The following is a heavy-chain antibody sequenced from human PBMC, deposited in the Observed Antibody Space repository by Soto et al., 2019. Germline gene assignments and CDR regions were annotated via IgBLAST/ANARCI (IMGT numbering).Heavy chain of an antibody. CDR1: GVSISRSSNH. D-gene: IGHD4-17*01. CDR3: ATHPPYGPLDH. CDR2: IYYSENT. V-gene: IGHV4-39*01. Sequence: SETPSLTFTVSGVSISRSSNHWGWIRQPPGKGLEWIGNIYYSENTYYNPSLKSRVTISVDTSKDQFSLRLTSVTAADTAVYYCATHPPYGPLDHWGQGTLVTVSS. J-gene: IGHJ4*02.